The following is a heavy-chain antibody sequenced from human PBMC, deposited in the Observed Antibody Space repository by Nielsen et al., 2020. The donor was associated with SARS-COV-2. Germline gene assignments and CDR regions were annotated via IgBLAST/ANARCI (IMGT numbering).Heavy chain of an antibody. CDR2: IIGGGGRT. J-gene: IGHJ4*02. V-gene: IGHV3-23*01. Sequence: GESLKISCEVSGFSLSYYWMHWVRQAPGKGLEWVSGIIGGGGRTHYADSVEGRFTISRDDSKNTLYLQMNSLRGEDTAVYYCAKAFRSSDWLRAANDYWGQGTLVTVSS. CDR1: GFSLSYYW. D-gene: IGHD3-9*01. CDR3: AKAFRSSDWLRAANDY.